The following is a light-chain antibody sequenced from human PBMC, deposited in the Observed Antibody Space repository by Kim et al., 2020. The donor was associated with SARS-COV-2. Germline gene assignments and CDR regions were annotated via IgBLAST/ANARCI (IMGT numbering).Light chain of an antibody. CDR3: QQYGSSPYT. CDR2: GAS. Sequence: LSPGERATLSCRASQSVSSSYLAWYQQKPGQAPRLLIYGASSRATGIPDRFSGSGPGTDFTLTISRLEPEDFAVYYCQQYGSSPYTFGQGTKLEI. J-gene: IGKJ2*01. CDR1: QSVSSSY. V-gene: IGKV3-20*01.